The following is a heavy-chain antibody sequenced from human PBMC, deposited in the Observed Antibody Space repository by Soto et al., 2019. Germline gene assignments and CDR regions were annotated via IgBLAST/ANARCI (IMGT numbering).Heavy chain of an antibody. Sequence: PSETLSLTCTVSGGSISSYYWSWIRQPPGKGLEWIGYIYYSGSTNYNPSLKSRVTISVDTSKNQFSLKPSSVTAADTAVYYCARHPSSHGYSYLDPWGQGTLVTVSS. D-gene: IGHD5-18*01. CDR2: IYYSGST. CDR1: GGSISSYY. J-gene: IGHJ5*02. V-gene: IGHV4-59*01. CDR3: ARHPSSHGYSYLDP.